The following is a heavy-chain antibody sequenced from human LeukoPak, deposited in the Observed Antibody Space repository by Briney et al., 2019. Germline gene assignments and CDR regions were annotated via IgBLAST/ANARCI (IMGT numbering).Heavy chain of an antibody. Sequence: SETLSLTCDVSGGSVRSYWWGWVRQPAGKGLEWLGRIYSTGPTRFNPSLKSRLTLPIDTSTNQFSLKLTSVTAADTAVYFCARQGYTVSYYFLDYWSQGTLVTVSS. CDR1: GGSVRSYW. CDR2: IYSTGPT. CDR3: ARQGYTVSYYFLDY. V-gene: IGHV4-4*07. J-gene: IGHJ4*02. D-gene: IGHD1-26*01.